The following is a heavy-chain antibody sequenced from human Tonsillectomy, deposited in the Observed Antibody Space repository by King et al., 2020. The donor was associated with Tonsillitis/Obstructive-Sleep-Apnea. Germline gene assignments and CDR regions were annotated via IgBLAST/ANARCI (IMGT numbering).Heavy chain of an antibody. CDR3: ARDVRFWSGYYLDY. CDR1: GFTFSSYS. Sequence: VQLVESGGGLVKPGGSLRLSCAASGFTFSSYSMNWVRQAPGKGLEWVSSISSSSSYIYYADSVKGRFTISRDNAKNSLYLQMNSLRAEDTAVYYCARDVRFWSGYYLDYWGQGTLVTVSS. CDR2: ISSSSSYI. J-gene: IGHJ4*02. V-gene: IGHV3-21*01. D-gene: IGHD3-3*01.